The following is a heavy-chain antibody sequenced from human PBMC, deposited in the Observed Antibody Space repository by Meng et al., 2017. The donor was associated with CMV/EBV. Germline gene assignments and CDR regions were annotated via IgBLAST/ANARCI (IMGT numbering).Heavy chain of an antibody. D-gene: IGHD3-10*01. V-gene: IGHV3-23*01. CDR3: AKTLHPITMVRGVSPTGYYYYGMDV. Sequence: GGSLRLSCAASGFTFSSYPMRCVRQAPGKGLEWVSAISGSGGSTYYADSVKGRFNISRDNSKNTLYLQMNSLRAEDTAVYYCAKTLHPITMVRGVSPTGYYYYGMDVWGQGTTVTVSS. CDR1: GFTFSSYP. J-gene: IGHJ6*02. CDR2: ISGSGGST.